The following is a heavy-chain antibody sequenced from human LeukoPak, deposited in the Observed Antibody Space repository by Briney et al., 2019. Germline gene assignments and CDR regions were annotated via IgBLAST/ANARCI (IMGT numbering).Heavy chain of an antibody. CDR3: AKITEYYYGSGSNFDY. D-gene: IGHD3-10*01. Sequence: GGSLRLSCAASGFTFSSYGMHWVRQAPGEGLEWVAFIRYDGSNKYYADSVKGRFTISRDNSKNTLYLQMNSLRAEDTAVYYCAKITEYYYGSGSNFDYWGQGTLVTVSS. J-gene: IGHJ4*02. CDR1: GFTFSSYG. V-gene: IGHV3-30*02. CDR2: IRYDGSNK.